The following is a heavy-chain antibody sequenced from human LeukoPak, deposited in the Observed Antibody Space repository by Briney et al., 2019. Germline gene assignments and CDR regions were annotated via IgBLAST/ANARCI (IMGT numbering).Heavy chain of an antibody. V-gene: IGHV4-34*01. CDR2: INHSGST. Sequence: SETLSLTCAVYGGSFSGYYWSWIRQPPGKGLELIGEINHSGSTNYNPSLKSRVTTSVDTSKNQFSLKLSSVTAADTAVYYCARGHITIFGVVKYYFDYWGQGTLVTVSS. CDR1: GGSFSGYY. J-gene: IGHJ4*02. CDR3: ARGHITIFGVVKYYFDY. D-gene: IGHD3-3*01.